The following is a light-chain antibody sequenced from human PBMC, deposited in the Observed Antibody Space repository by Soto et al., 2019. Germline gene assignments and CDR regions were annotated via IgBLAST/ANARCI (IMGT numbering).Light chain of an antibody. V-gene: IGKV1-9*01. CDR2: IAS. CDR1: QDIVTY. J-gene: IGKJ4*01. CDR3: QYINSFPLT. Sequence: IHITQSPSSLSSSLGDIVTITFRASQDIVTYLAWYQQKQGKDHKLLIYIASNLQGGVPSRFSGSGSGTDFTLTISRLQPEDVATYYCQYINSFPLTFGGGTKVDIK.